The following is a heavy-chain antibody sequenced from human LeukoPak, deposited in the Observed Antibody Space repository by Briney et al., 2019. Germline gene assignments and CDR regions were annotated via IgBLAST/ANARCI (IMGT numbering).Heavy chain of an antibody. CDR3: AREPKYYYDSSGYPYYYYYMDV. CDR2: ISSSSSTI. Sequence: GGSLRLSCAASGFTFSSYSMNWVRQAPGKGLEWVSYISSSSSTIYYADSVKGRFTISRDNAKNSVYLKMNSLRAENTAVYYCAREPKYYYDSSGYPYYYYYMDVWGKGTTVTVSS. D-gene: IGHD3-22*01. CDR1: GFTFSSYS. V-gene: IGHV3-48*01. J-gene: IGHJ6*03.